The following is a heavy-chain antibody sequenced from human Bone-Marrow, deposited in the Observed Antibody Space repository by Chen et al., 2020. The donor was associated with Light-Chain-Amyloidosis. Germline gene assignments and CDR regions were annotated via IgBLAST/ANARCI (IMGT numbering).Heavy chain of an antibody. J-gene: IGHJ4*02. V-gene: IGHV3-30*02. CDR3: AKAVARWLLLQPDY. CDR1: GFTFSSYG. D-gene: IGHD5-12*01. CDR2: IRHDGSNK. Sequence: QVQLVESGGGVVQPGGSLRLSCAASGFTFSSYGLHWVRQAPGKGLEWAAFIRHDGSNKYYADSVKGRFTISRDNSKNTLYLQMNSLRAEDTAVYFCAKAVARWLLLQPDYWGQGTLVTVSS.